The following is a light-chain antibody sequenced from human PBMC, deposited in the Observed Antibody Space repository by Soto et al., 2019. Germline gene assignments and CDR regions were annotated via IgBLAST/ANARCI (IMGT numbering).Light chain of an antibody. V-gene: IGKV4-1*01. CDR1: QSVLYTSNNKNY. J-gene: IGKJ1*01. CDR3: QQYYTPPWT. Sequence: DVEMTQSPDSLAVSLGERATINCKCSQSVLYTSNNKNYLAWYQQKPRQSPKLLISWAATRESGVPDRCSGAGSGTDFPLTISSLQAEDVAVYYCQQYYTPPWTFGQGTKVEVK. CDR2: WAA.